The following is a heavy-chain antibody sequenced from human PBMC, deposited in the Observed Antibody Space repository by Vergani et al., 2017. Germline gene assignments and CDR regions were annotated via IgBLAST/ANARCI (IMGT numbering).Heavy chain of an antibody. CDR3: ANQYSSSLQYYFDY. Sequence: QVQLQESGPGLVKPSETLSLTCTVSGYSISSGYYWGWIRQPPGKGLEWIGSIYHSGSTYYNPSLKSRVTISVDRSKNQFSLKLSSVTAADTAVYYCANQYSSSLQYYFDYWGQGTLVTVSS. D-gene: IGHD6-13*01. CDR1: GYSISSGYY. CDR2: IYHSGST. V-gene: IGHV4-38-2*02. J-gene: IGHJ4*02.